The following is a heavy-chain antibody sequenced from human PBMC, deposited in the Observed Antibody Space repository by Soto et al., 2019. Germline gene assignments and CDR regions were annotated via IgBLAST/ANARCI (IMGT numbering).Heavy chain of an antibody. J-gene: IGHJ3*02. D-gene: IGHD3-9*01. CDR1: GFTFSSYS. Sequence: PGGSLRLSCAASGFTFSSYSMSWVRQAPGKGLEWVSYISSSSSTIYYADSVKGRFTISRDNAKNSLYLQMNSLRAEDTAVYYCARDQYYDILTGYYSNPSLDIWGQGTMVTVSS. CDR3: ARDQYYDILTGYYSNPSLDI. CDR2: ISSSSSTI. V-gene: IGHV3-48*01.